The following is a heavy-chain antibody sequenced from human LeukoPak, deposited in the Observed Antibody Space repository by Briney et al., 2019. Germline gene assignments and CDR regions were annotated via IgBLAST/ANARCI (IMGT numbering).Heavy chain of an antibody. J-gene: IGHJ3*02. CDR1: GDTFTSYY. D-gene: IGHD6-13*01. Sequence: GASVKLSCKASGDTFTSYYMHWVRQAPGQGLEWMGIINPSGGSTSYAQKFQGRGTMPRDTSPSTVYMELSSLRSEDTAVYYCARDYVQQLVGSYIWGQGTMVTVSS. V-gene: IGHV1-46*01. CDR2: INPSGGST. CDR3: ARDYVQQLVGSYI.